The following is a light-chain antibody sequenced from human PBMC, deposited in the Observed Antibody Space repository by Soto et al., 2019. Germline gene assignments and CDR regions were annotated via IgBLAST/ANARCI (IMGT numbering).Light chain of an antibody. Sequence: PVLTQSPSASASLGASVKFTCTLSSGHSSYAIAWHQQQPEKGPRYLMKLNSDGSHSKGDGIPDRFSGSSSGAERYLTISSLQSEDEADYYCQTWGAGIRVFGGGTKVTVL. J-gene: IGLJ3*02. CDR2: LNSDGSH. CDR3: QTWGAGIRV. CDR1: SGHSSYA. V-gene: IGLV4-69*01.